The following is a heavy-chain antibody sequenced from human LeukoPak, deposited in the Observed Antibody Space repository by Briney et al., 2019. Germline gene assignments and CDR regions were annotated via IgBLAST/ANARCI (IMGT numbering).Heavy chain of an antibody. V-gene: IGHV3-11*04. CDR2: ISSSGSTI. CDR1: GFTFSDYY. J-gene: IGHJ6*03. Sequence: GGSLRLSCAASGFTFSDYYMSWIRQAPGKGLEWVSYISSSGSTIYYADSVKGRFTISRDNAKNSLYLQMNSLRAEDTAVYYCARRQGVITDYYYYMDVWGKGTTVTISS. CDR3: ARRQGVITDYYYYMDV. D-gene: IGHD3-10*01.